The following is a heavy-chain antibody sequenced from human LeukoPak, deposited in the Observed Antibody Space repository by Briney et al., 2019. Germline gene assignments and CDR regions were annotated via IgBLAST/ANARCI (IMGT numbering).Heavy chain of an antibody. CDR1: GFTFSSYG. V-gene: IGHV3-30*02. CDR3: AKDGRQWLVPNWFDP. D-gene: IGHD6-19*01. Sequence: GGSLRLSCAASGFTFSSYGMHWVRQAPGKGLEWVAFIRYDGSNKYYADSVKGRFTISRDNSKNTLYLQMNSLRAEDTAVYYCAKDGRQWLVPNWFDPWGQGTLVTVSS. CDR2: IRYDGSNK. J-gene: IGHJ5*02.